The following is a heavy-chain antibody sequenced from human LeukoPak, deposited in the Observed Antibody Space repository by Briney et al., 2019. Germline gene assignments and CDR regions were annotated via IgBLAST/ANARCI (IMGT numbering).Heavy chain of an antibody. CDR2: IYPRDGST. CDR3: ARDQEPFDY. CDR1: GYTFTSYY. Sequence: ASVKVSCKASGYTFTSYYMHWVRQAPGQGLEWMGMIYPRDGSTSYAQKFQGRATVTGDTSTSTVHMELSGLRSEDTAVYYCARDQEPFDYWGQGPLVTVSS. J-gene: IGHJ4*02. D-gene: IGHD1-14*01. V-gene: IGHV1-46*01.